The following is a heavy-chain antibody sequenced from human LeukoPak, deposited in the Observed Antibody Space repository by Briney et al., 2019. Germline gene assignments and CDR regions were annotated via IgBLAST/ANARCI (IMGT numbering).Heavy chain of an antibody. CDR2: IYYSGST. J-gene: IGHJ4*02. CDR3: ARLPLSGSSGWYFDY. V-gene: IGHV4-39*01. Sequence: SETLSLTCTVSGGSISSSSYYWGWIRQPPGKGLEWIGSIYYSGSTYYNPSLKSRVTISVDTSKNQFSLKLSSVTAADTAVYYRARLPLSGSSGWYFDYWGQGALVTVSS. D-gene: IGHD6-19*01. CDR1: GGSISSSSYY.